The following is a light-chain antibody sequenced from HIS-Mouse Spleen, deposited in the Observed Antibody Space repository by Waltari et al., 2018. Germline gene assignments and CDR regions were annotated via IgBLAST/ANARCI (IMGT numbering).Light chain of an antibody. CDR1: VLATKA. CDR2: KDG. V-gene: IGLV3-27*01. J-gene: IGLJ3*02. CDR3: YSAADNNLGV. Sequence: SYELTQPSSVSVSPGQTARITCPGHVLATKAARWFQQKPGQAPVLVIYKDGERPSGIPERFSGSSSGTTVTLTISGAQVEDEADYYCYSAADNNLGVFGGGTKLTVL.